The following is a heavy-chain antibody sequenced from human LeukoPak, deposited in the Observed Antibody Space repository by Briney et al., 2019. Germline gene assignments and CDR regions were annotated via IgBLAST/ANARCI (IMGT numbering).Heavy chain of an antibody. CDR2: LSGSGGNT. CDR3: AKLTRHSAYESIDH. CDR1: GFTFSNYA. J-gene: IGHJ4*02. D-gene: IGHD5-12*01. V-gene: IGHV3-23*01. Sequence: GALRLSCAASGFTFSNYAMSWVRQAPGKGLEWVSSLSGSGGNTYYADSVKGRFIISRDNSKNTLHLQMSSLRAEDTAVYYCAKLTRHSAYESIDHWGQGTLVTVSS.